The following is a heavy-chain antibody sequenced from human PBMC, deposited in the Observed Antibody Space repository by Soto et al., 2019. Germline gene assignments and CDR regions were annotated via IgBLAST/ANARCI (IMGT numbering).Heavy chain of an antibody. D-gene: IGHD3-9*01. CDR3: ARSTVFRSFDWSETETFDH. CDR1: GYTFSSFP. CDR2: IKGGNGDT. Sequence: QVQLVQSGAEVKNPGASLQVSCKASGYTFSSFPIHWVRQAPGQRLEWMGWIKGGNGDTRYSQKFQGRVTFMRDRSASTAYMELNSLGSEDTAVYYCARSTVFRSFDWSETETFDHWGQGTLVTVSS. J-gene: IGHJ4*02. V-gene: IGHV1-3*01.